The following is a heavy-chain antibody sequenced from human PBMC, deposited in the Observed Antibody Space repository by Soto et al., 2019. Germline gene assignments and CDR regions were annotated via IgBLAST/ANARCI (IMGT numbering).Heavy chain of an antibody. D-gene: IGHD3-9*01. V-gene: IGHV1-46*01. Sequence: VQLVQSGAEVKKPGASVKVSCKASGYTLTSYYMHWVRQAPGQGLAWLGIINPSGGSTSYAQNYQGRITMTRDTSTTTVYMELSSLTSEDTAVYFCARGDYDVLTGYYPLDYWGQGTLVTVSS. CDR3: ARGDYDVLTGYYPLDY. CDR2: INPSGGST. CDR1: GYTLTSYY. J-gene: IGHJ4*02.